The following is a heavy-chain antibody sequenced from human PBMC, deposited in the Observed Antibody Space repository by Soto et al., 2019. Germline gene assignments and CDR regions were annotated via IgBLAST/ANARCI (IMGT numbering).Heavy chain of an antibody. CDR1: GGSISSYY. CDR2: IYYSGST. CDR3: AGGRLTGTGGVCAFDI. Sequence: QVQLQESGPGLVKPSETLSLTCTVSGGSISSYYWSWIRQPPGKGLEWIGYIYYSGSTNYNPSLKSRVTISVDTSKNQFSLKLSSVTAADTAVYYCAGGRLTGTGGVCAFDIWGQGTMVTVSS. D-gene: IGHD1-20*01. V-gene: IGHV4-59*01. J-gene: IGHJ3*02.